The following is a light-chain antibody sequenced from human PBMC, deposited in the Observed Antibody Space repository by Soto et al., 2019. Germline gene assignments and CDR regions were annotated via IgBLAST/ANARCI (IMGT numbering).Light chain of an antibody. V-gene: IGLV2-14*01. CDR3: SSYTSSSSLV. CDR1: SSDVGGHKY. J-gene: IGLJ2*01. CDR2: EVS. Sequence: QSVLTQPASVSGSPGQSITLSCTGTSSDVGGHKYVSWYQHHPGKAPKLMIYEVSNRPSGVSDRFSGSKSGNTASLTISGLQAEDEADYYCSSYTSSSSLVFGGGTRLT.